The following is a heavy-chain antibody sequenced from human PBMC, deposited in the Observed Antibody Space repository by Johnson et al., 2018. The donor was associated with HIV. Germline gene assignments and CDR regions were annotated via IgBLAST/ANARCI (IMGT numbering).Heavy chain of an antibody. J-gene: IGHJ3*02. CDR1: GFTFDDYA. Sequence: VESGGGLVQPGRSLKLSCAASGFTFDDYAMHWVRQTPGKGLEWVSGINWNGGSTGYADSVKGRFTISRDNAKNSLYLQMNTLRAEDPALYYCARDKSGSYRGAFDIWGQGTMVTVSS. D-gene: IGHD1-26*01. CDR3: ARDKSGSYRGAFDI. V-gene: IGHV3-9*01. CDR2: INWNGGST.